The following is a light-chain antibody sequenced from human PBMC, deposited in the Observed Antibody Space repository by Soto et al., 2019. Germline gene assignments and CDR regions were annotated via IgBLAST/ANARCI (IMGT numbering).Light chain of an antibody. CDR3: QQFGNSPYT. CDR2: GAS. V-gene: IGKV3-20*01. CDR1: QSVSSSY. Sequence: EIVLTQSPGTLSLSPGERATLSCRASQSVSSSYLSWYQQKPGQAPRLLIYGASSRSTGIPDRFSGSGSGTDFTRTISRMEPEDFAVYYCQQFGNSPYTFGQGTSLEIK. J-gene: IGKJ2*01.